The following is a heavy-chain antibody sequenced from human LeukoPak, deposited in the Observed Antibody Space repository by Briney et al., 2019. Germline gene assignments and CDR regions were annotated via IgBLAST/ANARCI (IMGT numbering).Heavy chain of an antibody. CDR1: GGSISSYY. J-gene: IGHJ5*02. D-gene: IGHD3-9*01. V-gene: IGHV4-4*07. CDR2: IYTSGST. Sequence: SETLSLTCTVSGGSISSYYWSWIRQPAGKGLEWIGRIYTSGSTNYNPSLKSRVTMSVDTSKNQFSLKLTSVTAADTAIYYCAKNILTGLDWFDPWGQGTLVTVSS. CDR3: AKNILTGLDWFDP.